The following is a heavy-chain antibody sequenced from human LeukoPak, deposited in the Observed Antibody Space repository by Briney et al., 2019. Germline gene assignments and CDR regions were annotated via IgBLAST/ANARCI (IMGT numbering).Heavy chain of an antibody. D-gene: IGHD3-10*01. CDR1: GYTFTSYY. CDR2: INPSGGST. V-gene: IGHV1-46*01. CDR3: ARGYFGMVRGVIALGFDY. Sequence: ASVKVSCKASGYTFTSYYMHWVRQAPGQGLEWMGIINPSGGSTSYAQKFQGRVTMTRDTSTSTVYMELSSLRSEDTAVYYCARGYFGMVRGVIALGFDYWGQGTLDTVSS. J-gene: IGHJ4*02.